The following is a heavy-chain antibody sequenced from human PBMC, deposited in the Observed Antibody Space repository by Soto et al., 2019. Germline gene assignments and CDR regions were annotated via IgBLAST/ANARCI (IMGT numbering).Heavy chain of an antibody. Sequence: WVRQAPGKGLVWVSRINGDGSTTNYAEYVRGRFTIFRDNAENTLYLQMSSLGAEDTAVYYCARGIRNAYGADSWGQGTLVTVSS. CDR3: ARGIRNAYGADS. D-gene: IGHD4-17*01. J-gene: IGHJ4*02. CDR2: INGDGSTT. V-gene: IGHV3-74*01.